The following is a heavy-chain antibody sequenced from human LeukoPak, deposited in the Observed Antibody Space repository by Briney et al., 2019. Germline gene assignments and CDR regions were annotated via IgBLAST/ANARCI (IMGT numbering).Heavy chain of an antibody. CDR3: AKDRYFGSFLDY. Sequence: GRSLRLSCSAPGFTFDDYSMHSVRQAPGKGLEWVSGISWNSGSIAYADSVKGRFTISRDNAKNSLYLQMNSLRAEDTALYYCAKDRYFGSFLDYWGQGTLVTVSS. J-gene: IGHJ4*02. CDR2: ISWNSGSI. V-gene: IGHV3-9*01. D-gene: IGHD1-26*01. CDR1: GFTFDDYS.